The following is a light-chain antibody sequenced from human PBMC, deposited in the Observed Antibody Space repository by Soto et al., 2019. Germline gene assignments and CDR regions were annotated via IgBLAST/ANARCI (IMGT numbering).Light chain of an antibody. CDR3: QQYGSLFRT. V-gene: IGKV3-20*01. J-gene: IGKJ1*01. CDR1: HSVDNNS. Sequence: EIVLTQSPGTLSLSPGERATLSCRASHSVDNNSLAWYQQKPGQAPRRLIYGAFKRATGIPDRFSGSGSRTDFTLTFSRLDPEDFAVYYCQQYGSLFRTFGQGTKVEIK. CDR2: GAF.